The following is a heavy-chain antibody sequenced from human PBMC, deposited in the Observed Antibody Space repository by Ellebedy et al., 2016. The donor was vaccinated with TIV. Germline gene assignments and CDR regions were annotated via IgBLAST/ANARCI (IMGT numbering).Heavy chain of an antibody. V-gene: IGHV3-23*01. CDR2: ISGSGGST. CDR3: AKSPRDDYGGNSGFDAFDI. D-gene: IGHD4-23*01. J-gene: IGHJ3*02. Sequence: GESLKISCAASGFTFSSYAMSWVRQAPGKGLEWVSAISGSGGSTYYADSVKGRSTISRDNSKNTLYLQMNSRRAEDRGVYYCAKSPRDDYGGNSGFDAFDIWGQGTMVTVSS. CDR1: GFTFSSYA.